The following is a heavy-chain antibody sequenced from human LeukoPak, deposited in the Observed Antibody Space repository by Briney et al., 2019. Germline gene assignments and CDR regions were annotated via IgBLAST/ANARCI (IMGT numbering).Heavy chain of an antibody. V-gene: IGHV3-30*04. D-gene: IGHD3-22*01. Sequence: GRSLRLSCAASGFTFSSYAMHWVRQAPGKGLEWVAVISYDENKKYFADSVQGRFTISRDNSKNTLFLQINSLRAEDTAVYYCARGVRRYYYDSSGYSHLYFGYWGQGTLVTVSS. CDR3: ARGVRRYYYDSSGYSHLYFGY. CDR1: GFTFSSYA. CDR2: ISYDENKK. J-gene: IGHJ4*02.